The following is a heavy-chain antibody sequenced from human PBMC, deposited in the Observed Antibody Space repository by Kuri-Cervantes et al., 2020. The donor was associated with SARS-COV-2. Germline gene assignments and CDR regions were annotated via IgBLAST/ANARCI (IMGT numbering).Heavy chain of an antibody. J-gene: IGHJ4*02. D-gene: IGHD3-3*01. V-gene: IGHV3-49*04. CDR1: GFAFADYA. CDR3: TTNKWSKFDFWNTYYTSYYFDN. Sequence: GESLKISCSGSGFAFADYAMTWVRQPPGKGLEWVGSIRTRASGATTDYAAAVKGRFNLSRDDSRGVASLQMSSLKTDDTVVYYRTTNKWSKFDFWNTYYTSYYFDNWGPGTQVTVSS. CDR2: IRTRASGATT.